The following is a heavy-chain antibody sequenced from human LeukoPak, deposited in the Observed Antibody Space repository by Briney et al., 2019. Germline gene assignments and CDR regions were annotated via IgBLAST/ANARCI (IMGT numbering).Heavy chain of an antibody. CDR1: GGSFSGYY. CDR2: INHSGST. Sequence: SETLSHTCAVYGGSFSGYYWSWIRQPPGKGLEWIGEINHSGSTNYNPSLKSRVTISVDTSKNQFSLKLSSVTAADTAVYYCARGPSYYDFWQEFDYWGQGTLVTVSS. CDR3: ARGPSYYDFWQEFDY. J-gene: IGHJ4*02. V-gene: IGHV4-34*01. D-gene: IGHD3-3*01.